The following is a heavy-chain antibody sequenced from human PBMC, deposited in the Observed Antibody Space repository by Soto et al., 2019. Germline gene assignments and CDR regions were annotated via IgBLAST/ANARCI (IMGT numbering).Heavy chain of an antibody. D-gene: IGHD6-6*01. J-gene: IGHJ6*02. V-gene: IGHV3-23*01. Sequence: GGSLRLSCAASGFTFSSYAMSWVRQAPGKGLEWVSAISGSGGSTYYADSVKGRFTISRDNSKNTLYLQMNSLRAEDTAVYYCAKGLFAASPYYYAMDVWGLGTRVTVSS. CDR1: GFTFSSYA. CDR3: AKGLFAASPYYYAMDV. CDR2: ISGSGGST.